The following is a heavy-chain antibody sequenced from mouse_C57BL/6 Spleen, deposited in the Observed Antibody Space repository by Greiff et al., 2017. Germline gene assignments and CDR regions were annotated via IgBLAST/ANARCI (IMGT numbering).Heavy chain of an antibody. V-gene: IGHV1-80*01. CDR1: GYAFSSYW. CDR2: IYPGDGDT. J-gene: IGHJ3*01. CDR3: ARWGYYDPFAY. D-gene: IGHD2-4*01. Sequence: QVQLQQSGAELVKPGASVKISCKASGYAFSSYWMNWVKQRPGKGLEWIGQIYPGDGDTNYNGKFKGKATLTADKSSSTAYMPLSSLTSEDSAVYFCARWGYYDPFAYWGQGTLVTVSA.